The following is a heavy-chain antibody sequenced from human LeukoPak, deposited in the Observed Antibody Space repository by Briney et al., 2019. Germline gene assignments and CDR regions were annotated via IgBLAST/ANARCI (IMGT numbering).Heavy chain of an antibody. Sequence: SVKVSCKASGYTFTSYGISWVRQAPGQGIEWMGGIIPIFGTANYAQKFQGRVTITTDESTSTAYMELSSLRSEDTAVYYCASVNSGYDYGYFDYWGQGTLATVSS. D-gene: IGHD5-12*01. CDR2: IIPIFGTA. CDR3: ASVNSGYDYGYFDY. V-gene: IGHV1-69*05. J-gene: IGHJ4*02. CDR1: GYTFTSYG.